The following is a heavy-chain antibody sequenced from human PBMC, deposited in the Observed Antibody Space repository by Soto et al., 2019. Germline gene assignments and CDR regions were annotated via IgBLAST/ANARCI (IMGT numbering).Heavy chain of an antibody. V-gene: IGHV3-7*01. Sequence: EVQLVESGGGLVQPGGSLGLSCQASGFPFRDSWMPWVRRAPGRGLEWVARIKPDESEKKYADSVKGRFSISRDNAKNSMYLQMDSLRGEDTAVYYCVRGGSNYASWGQGTLVTVSS. CDR3: VRGGSNYAS. CDR2: IKPDESEK. CDR1: GFPFRDSW. D-gene: IGHD4-4*01. J-gene: IGHJ5*02.